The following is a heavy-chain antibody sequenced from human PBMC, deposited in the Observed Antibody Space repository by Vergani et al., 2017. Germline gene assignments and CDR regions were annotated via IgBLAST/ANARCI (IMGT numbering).Heavy chain of an antibody. Sequence: EVQLLESGGGLAQPGGSLRLSCAASGFTFRNYAMTWVRQAPGKGLEWVSIISDNGGTTYYADSVKCRFTISRDDSKNMLYLQMNSLRVVDTAVYYCAKVGGRGSSSYYYYMDVWGKGTTVTVSS. V-gene: IGHV3-23*01. CDR2: ISDNGGTT. D-gene: IGHD1-26*01. J-gene: IGHJ6*03. CDR1: GFTFRNYA. CDR3: AKVGGRGSSSYYYYMDV.